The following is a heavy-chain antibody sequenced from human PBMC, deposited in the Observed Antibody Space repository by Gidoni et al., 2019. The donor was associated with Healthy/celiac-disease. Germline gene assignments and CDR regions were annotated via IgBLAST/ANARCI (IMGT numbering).Heavy chain of an antibody. CDR1: GGSLSSYY. D-gene: IGHD1-1*01. Sequence: QVQLQESGPGLVKPSETLSLTCTVSGGSLSSYYWSWIRQPPGKGLEWIGYIYYSGSTNYNPSLKSRVTISVDTSKNQFSLKLSSVTAADTAVYYCARVTRWGGTQYRFDYWGQGTLVTVSS. V-gene: IGHV4-59*01. J-gene: IGHJ4*02. CDR2: IYYSGST. CDR3: ARVTRWGGTQYRFDY.